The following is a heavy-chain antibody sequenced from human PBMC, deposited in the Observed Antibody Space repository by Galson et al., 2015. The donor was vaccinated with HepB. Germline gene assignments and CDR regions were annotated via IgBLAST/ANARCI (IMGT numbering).Heavy chain of an antibody. CDR1: GFTFISYA. CDR3: LCNPQWPHGDYYYGMDV. V-gene: IGHV3-23*01. J-gene: IGHJ6*02. CDR2: ISGSGDST. D-gene: IGHD6-19*01. Sequence: SLRLSCAASGFTFISYAMNWVRQAPGKGLEWVSGISGSGDSTTYADSVKGRFTISRDNAKNSLYLQMNSLRAEDTAVYYCLCNPQWPHGDYYYGMDVWGQGTTVTVSS.